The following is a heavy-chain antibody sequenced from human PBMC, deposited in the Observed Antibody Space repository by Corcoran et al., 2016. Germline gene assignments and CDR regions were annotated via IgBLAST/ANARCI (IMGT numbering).Heavy chain of an antibody. J-gene: IGHJ6*02. CDR1: GYTFTSYY. V-gene: IGHV1-46*01. Sequence: QVQLVQSGAEVKKPGASVKVSCKASGYTFTSYYMHWVRQAPGQGLEWMGIINPSGGSTSYAQKFQGRVTMTRDTSTSTVYMELSSLRSEDTAVDYCAREQQLYYYGMDVWGQGTTVTVSS. CDR2: INPSGGST. CDR3: AREQQLYYYGMDV. D-gene: IGHD6-13*01.